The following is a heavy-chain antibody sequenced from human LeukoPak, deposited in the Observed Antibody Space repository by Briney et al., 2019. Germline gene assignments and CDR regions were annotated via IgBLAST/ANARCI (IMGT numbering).Heavy chain of an antibody. V-gene: IGHV3-43*02. Sequence: PGGSLRLSCAASGLTFEDYAMHWVRQVPGKGLEWVSFISGYGVSTYYTGSVKDRFIISRDDSKKSLYLQMNSLRTEDTAFYYCAKDKDSSGFDDWGQGTLVSVSS. J-gene: IGHJ4*02. CDR1: GLTFEDYA. CDR2: ISGYGVST. D-gene: IGHD3-22*01. CDR3: AKDKDSSGFDD.